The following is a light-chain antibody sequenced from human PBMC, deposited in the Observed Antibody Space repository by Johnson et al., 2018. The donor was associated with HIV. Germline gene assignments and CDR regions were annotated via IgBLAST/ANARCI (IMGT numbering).Light chain of an antibody. CDR3: GTWDSSLRVGF. V-gene: IGLV1-51*02. Sequence: QSVLTQSPSVSAAPGQKVTISCSGSSSNIGNNYVSWYQQFPGTAPKLLIYENNKRPSGIPDRFSGSKSGTSATLGITGLQTGDEADYYCGTWDSSLRVGFFGTGTKVTVL. J-gene: IGLJ1*01. CDR2: ENN. CDR1: SSNIGNNY.